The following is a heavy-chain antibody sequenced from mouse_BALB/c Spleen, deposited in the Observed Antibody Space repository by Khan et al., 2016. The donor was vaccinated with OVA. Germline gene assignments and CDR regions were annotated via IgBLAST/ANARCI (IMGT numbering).Heavy chain of an antibody. D-gene: IGHD1-1*01. CDR3: ARSVTNTTGVATDFDY. J-gene: IGHJ2*01. CDR1: GYSITSDYA. V-gene: IGHV3-2*02. CDR2: ISYSGRT. Sequence: EVQLQESGPGLVKPSQSLSLTCTVTGYSITSDYAWNWIRQFPGNKLEWMGYISYSGRTSYNPSLKSRISINRDTSKNQFFLQLNSVTTEDTATYYCARSVTNTTGVATDFDYWGQGTTLTVSS.